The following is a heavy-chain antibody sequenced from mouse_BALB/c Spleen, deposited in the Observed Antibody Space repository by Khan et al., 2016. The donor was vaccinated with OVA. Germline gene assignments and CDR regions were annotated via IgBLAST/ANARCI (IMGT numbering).Heavy chain of an antibody. CDR3: ARAYYRYDGYYAMDY. Sequence: VQLKESGPGLVAPSQSLSITCTVSGFSLSRYNIHWVRQPPGKGLEWLGMIWGGGGTDYNSTLKSRLSISKDNSESQVFLKMNGLQTDDSAMYXCARAYYRYDGYYAMDYWGQGTSVTVSS. CDR2: IWGGGGT. V-gene: IGHV2-6-4*01. D-gene: IGHD2-14*01. J-gene: IGHJ4*01. CDR1: GFSLSRYN.